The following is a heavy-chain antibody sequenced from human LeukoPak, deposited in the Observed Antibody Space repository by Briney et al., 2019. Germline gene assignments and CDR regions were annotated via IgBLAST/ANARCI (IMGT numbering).Heavy chain of an antibody. CDR2: IDWDDDK. J-gene: IGHJ4*02. CDR1: GFSLSTSGMR. D-gene: IGHD2-2*02. Sequence: SGPTLVDPTPTLTLTCTFSGFSLSTSGMRVSWIRQPPVKALEWLARIDWDDDKFYSTSLKTRLTISKGTSKNQVVLTMTDMDPVDTATYYCARSPYCSSTSCYTYFDYWGQGTLVTVSS. V-gene: IGHV2-70*04. CDR3: ARSPYCSSTSCYTYFDY.